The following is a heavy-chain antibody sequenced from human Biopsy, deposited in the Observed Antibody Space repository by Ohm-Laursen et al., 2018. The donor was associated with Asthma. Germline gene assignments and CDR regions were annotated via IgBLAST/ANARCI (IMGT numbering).Heavy chain of an antibody. V-gene: IGHV3-7*01. Sequence: LSLTCAASGFTFGDYWMSWVRQVPGKGLEWVANIKHDGTEKNHVDSLKGRFTISRDNAKNSLYLQMNSLRAEDTAVYYCARTFHFWSPYHAEHYQLWGQGTLVTVSS. CDR2: IKHDGTEK. CDR1: GFTFGDYW. J-gene: IGHJ1*01. CDR3: ARTFHFWSPYHAEHYQL. D-gene: IGHD3-3*02.